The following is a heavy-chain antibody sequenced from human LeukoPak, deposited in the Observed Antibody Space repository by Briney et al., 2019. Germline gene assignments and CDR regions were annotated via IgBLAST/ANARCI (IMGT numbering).Heavy chain of an antibody. J-gene: IGHJ3*02. CDR2: IYHSGST. Sequence: SETLSLTCTVSGYSISSGYYWGWIRQPPGKGLEWIGSIYHSGSTYYNPSLKSRVTISVDTSKNQFSLKLSSVTAADTAVYYCARFGERVDAFDIWGQRTMVTVSS. V-gene: IGHV4-38-2*02. CDR1: GYSISSGYY. D-gene: IGHD3-10*01. CDR3: ARFGERVDAFDI.